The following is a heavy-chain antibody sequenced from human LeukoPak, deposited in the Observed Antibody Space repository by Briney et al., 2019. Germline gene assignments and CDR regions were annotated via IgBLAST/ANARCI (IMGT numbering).Heavy chain of an antibody. V-gene: IGHV3-23*01. Sequence: PGGSLRLSCAASGFTFSSYAMSWVRQAPGKGLEWVSAISGSGGSTYYADSVKGRFTISRDNSKNTLYLQMNSLRAEDTAVYYCAKPLAEYQLLPRAFDIWGQGTMVTVSS. D-gene: IGHD2-2*01. CDR3: AKPLAEYQLLPRAFDI. CDR2: ISGSGGST. CDR1: GFTFSSYA. J-gene: IGHJ3*02.